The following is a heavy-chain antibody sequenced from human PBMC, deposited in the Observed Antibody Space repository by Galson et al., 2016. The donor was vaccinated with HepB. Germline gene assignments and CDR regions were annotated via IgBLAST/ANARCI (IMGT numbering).Heavy chain of an antibody. CDR3: AKSRRGGSGWYFDP. D-gene: IGHD6-19*01. V-gene: IGHV3-23*01. Sequence: SLRLSCAASGFTFNNYAMSWVRQTPGKGLEWVSSIGGSGVSTYYADSVRGRFPISRDSSKNTVYLQMKSLRAEDTAIFYCAKSRRGGSGWYFDPWGQGTLVTVSS. J-gene: IGHJ5*02. CDR2: IGGSGVST. CDR1: GFTFNNYA.